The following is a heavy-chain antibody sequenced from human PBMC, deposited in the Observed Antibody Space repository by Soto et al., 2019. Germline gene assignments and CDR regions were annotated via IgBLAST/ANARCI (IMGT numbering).Heavy chain of an antibody. CDR2: IYHSGST. J-gene: IGHJ4*02. CDR3: ARGPIGTIDS. CDR1: GGSISSSNW. V-gene: IGHV4-4*02. D-gene: IGHD1-1*01. Sequence: PSETLSLTCAVSGGSISSSNWWSWVRQPPGKGLEWIGEIYHSGSTNYNPSLKSRVTISPDTSRNQFSLQLNSVTAADTAVYYCARGPIGTIDSWGQGTLVTVSS.